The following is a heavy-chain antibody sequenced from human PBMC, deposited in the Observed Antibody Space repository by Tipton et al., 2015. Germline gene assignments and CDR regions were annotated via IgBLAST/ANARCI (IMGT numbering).Heavy chain of an antibody. D-gene: IGHD3-16*01. Sequence: GLVKPSETLSLICTVSGGSISTYSWNWIRQPPGKGLEWIGYIYSSGRTNYNPSLKSRVTISLDTSKNQFSLNLSSVTAADTAVYYCAREFVTSGGFGMDVWGQGTTVTVSS. CDR3: AREFVTSGGFGMDV. V-gene: IGHV4-59*01. CDR1: GGSISTYS. J-gene: IGHJ6*02. CDR2: IYSSGRT.